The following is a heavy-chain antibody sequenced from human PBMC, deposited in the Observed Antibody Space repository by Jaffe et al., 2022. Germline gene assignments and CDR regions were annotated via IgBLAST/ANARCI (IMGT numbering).Heavy chain of an antibody. V-gene: IGHV3-9*01. Sequence: EVQLVESGGGLVQPGRSLRLSCAASGFTFDDYAMHWVRQAPGKGLEWVSGISWNSGSIGYADSVKGRFTISRDNAKNSLYLQMNSLRAEDTALYYCAKPKTVTTSYYFDYWGQGTLVTVSS. J-gene: IGHJ4*02. D-gene: IGHD4-17*01. CDR3: AKPKTVTTSYYFDY. CDR2: ISWNSGSI. CDR1: GFTFDDYA.